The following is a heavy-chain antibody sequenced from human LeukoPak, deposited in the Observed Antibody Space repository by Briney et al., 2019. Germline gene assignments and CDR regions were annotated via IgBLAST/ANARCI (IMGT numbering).Heavy chain of an antibody. CDR2: IKQDGSDK. V-gene: IGHV3-7*01. J-gene: IGHJ4*01. CDR3: ARVSSSWYVDSPNYDY. Sequence: GGSLRLSCAASGFTFTSYWMSWVRQAPGKGLEWVANIKQDGSDKYYVDPVKGRFTISKDNPKISVYLQMSSLRAEDSAVYYCARVSSSWYVDSPNYDYWGHGTLVTVSS. CDR1: GFTFTSYW. D-gene: IGHD6-13*01.